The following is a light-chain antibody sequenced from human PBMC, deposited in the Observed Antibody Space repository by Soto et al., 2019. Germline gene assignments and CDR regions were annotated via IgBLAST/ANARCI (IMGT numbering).Light chain of an antibody. J-gene: IGKJ5*01. CDR3: QQRSNRPLT. CDR1: QVVSSY. V-gene: IGKV3-11*01. CDR2: DAS. Sequence: EIVLTQSPATLFSSPGERATLSCRTGQVVSSYFAWYHQKPGRAPRLLIYDASTRATGIPARFIGSGSGTDFTLTISSLEPEDFAVYYCQQRSNRPLTFGQGTRLEIK.